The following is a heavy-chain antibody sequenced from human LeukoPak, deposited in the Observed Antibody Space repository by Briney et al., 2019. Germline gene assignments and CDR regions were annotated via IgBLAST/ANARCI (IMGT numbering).Heavy chain of an antibody. Sequence: GASVKVSCKASGYPFGNFGISWVRQAPGHGLQWMGWISGFHGKTNYAQILQGRVTMTTDTSTSTAYMELRSLRSDDTALYYCARDSPFLVAGTGDAFDIWGQGTMVTVSS. J-gene: IGHJ3*02. CDR3: ARDSPFLVAGTGDAFDI. V-gene: IGHV1-18*01. CDR2: ISGFHGKT. D-gene: IGHD6-19*01. CDR1: GYPFGNFG.